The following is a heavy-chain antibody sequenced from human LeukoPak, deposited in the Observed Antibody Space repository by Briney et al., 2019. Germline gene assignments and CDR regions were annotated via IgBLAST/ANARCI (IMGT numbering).Heavy chain of an antibody. D-gene: IGHD2-2*01. Sequence: ASVKVSCKASGYTFFRYGISWVRQAPGQGLEWRGWISTYNGNTNYAQTFQGRVTVTTVTSTSTASLELRSLRSDDTAVYYCAREGSCSTTSCRFNDYWGQGTLVTVSS. V-gene: IGHV1-18*01. CDR3: AREGSCSTTSCRFNDY. CDR2: ISTYNGNT. J-gene: IGHJ4*02. CDR1: GYTFFRYG.